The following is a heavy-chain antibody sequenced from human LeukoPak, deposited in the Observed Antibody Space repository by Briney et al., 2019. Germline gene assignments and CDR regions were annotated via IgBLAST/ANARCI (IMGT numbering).Heavy chain of an antibody. CDR3: ASSYYYDSSGYYYAAY. J-gene: IGHJ4*02. D-gene: IGHD3-22*01. CDR2: IIPIFGTA. CDR1: GGTFSSYA. Sequence: ASVKASCKASGGTFSSYAISWVRQAPGQGLEWMGGIIPIFGTANYAQKFQGRVTITADESTSTAYMELSSLRSEDTAVYYCASSYYYDSSGYYYAAYWGQGTLVTVSS. V-gene: IGHV1-69*13.